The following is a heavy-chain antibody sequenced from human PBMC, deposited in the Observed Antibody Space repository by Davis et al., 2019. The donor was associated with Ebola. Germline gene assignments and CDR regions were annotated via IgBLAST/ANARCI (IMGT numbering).Heavy chain of an antibody. CDR1: GGSFSGYY. J-gene: IGHJ6*02. V-gene: IGHV4-34*01. CDR2: INHSGSS. Sequence: SETLSLTCAVYGGSFSGYYWSWIRQPPGKGLEWIGEINHSGSSNYNPSLKSRVTISVDTSKNQFSLKLTSVTAADTAVYYCARGRKGYYYYGMDVWGQGTTVTVSS. CDR3: ARGRKGYYYYGMDV.